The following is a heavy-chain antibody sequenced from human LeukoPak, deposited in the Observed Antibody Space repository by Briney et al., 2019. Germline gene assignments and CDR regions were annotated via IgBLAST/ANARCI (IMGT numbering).Heavy chain of an antibody. Sequence: ASVKVSCKASGYTFTSYDINWVRQATGQGLEWMGWMNPNSGNTGYAQKFQGRVTMTRNTSISTAYMELSSLRSEDTAVYYCARVGIRFLEWLLYRSAFDIWGQGTMVTVSS. D-gene: IGHD3-3*01. CDR1: GYTFTSYD. CDR3: ARVGIRFLEWLLYRSAFDI. J-gene: IGHJ3*02. CDR2: MNPNSGNT. V-gene: IGHV1-8*01.